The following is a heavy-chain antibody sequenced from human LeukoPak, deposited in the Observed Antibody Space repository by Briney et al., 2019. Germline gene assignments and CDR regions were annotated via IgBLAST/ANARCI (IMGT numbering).Heavy chain of an antibody. J-gene: IGHJ4*02. Sequence: SETLSLTCTVSGGSINNYYWGWLRQPPGRGREGIGHIYSSGRTKKNAAVASRISLSVDTSKNKCSLRISSVTAADTAVYYCARYSGNPAWYFDYWGQGTLVSVSS. D-gene: IGHD1-26*01. CDR3: ARYSGNPAWYFDY. V-gene: IGHV4-59*01. CDR2: IYSSGRT. CDR1: GGSINNYY.